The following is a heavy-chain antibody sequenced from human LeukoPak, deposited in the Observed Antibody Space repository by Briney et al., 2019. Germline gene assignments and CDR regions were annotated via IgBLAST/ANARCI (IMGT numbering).Heavy chain of an antibody. CDR1: GYTFTCYY. Sequence: ASVKVSCKASGYTFTCYYMHWVRQAPGQGLEWMGRINPNSGGTNYAQKFQGRVTMTRDTSISTAYMELSRLRSDDTAVYYCARVRRYYDSSGYYYFDYWGQGTLVTVSS. V-gene: IGHV1-2*06. CDR2: INPNSGGT. CDR3: ARVRRYYDSSGYYYFDY. J-gene: IGHJ4*02. D-gene: IGHD3-22*01.